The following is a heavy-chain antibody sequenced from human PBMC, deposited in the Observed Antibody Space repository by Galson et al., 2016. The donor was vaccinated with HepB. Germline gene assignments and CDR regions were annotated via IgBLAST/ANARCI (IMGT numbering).Heavy chain of an antibody. D-gene: IGHD5-12*01. V-gene: IGHV3-53*01. Sequence: SLRLSCAASGFIVSSNYMHWVRQAPGQGLEWVSIIYSSGFTDYADSLKGLFTISRDKSTSTLYLQMNSLRAEDTAVYYCARDRTSGYETTLDYWGQGTLVTVSS. J-gene: IGHJ4*02. CDR2: IYSSGFT. CDR1: GFIVSSNY. CDR3: ARDRTSGYETTLDY.